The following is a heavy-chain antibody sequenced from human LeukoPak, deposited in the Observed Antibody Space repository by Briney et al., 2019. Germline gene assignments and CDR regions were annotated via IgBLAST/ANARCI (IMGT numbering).Heavy chain of an antibody. Sequence: GGSLRLSCAASGFTFSSYWMNWARQAPGKGLEWVASINHNGNVNYFVDSVKGRFTISRDNAKNSLYLQMSNLRAEDTAVYFCARGGGLDVWGQGATVTVSS. J-gene: IGHJ6*02. V-gene: IGHV3-7*03. D-gene: IGHD3-16*01. CDR1: GFTFSSYW. CDR2: INHNGNVN. CDR3: ARGGGLDV.